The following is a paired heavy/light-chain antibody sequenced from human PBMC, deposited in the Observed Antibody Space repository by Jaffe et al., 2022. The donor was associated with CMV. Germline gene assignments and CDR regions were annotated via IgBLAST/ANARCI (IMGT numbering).Light chain of an antibody. CDR3: KQYANLPYT. V-gene: IGKV1-33*01. Sequence: DIQMTQSPSSLSASVGDRVTITCQASQDISSYLNWYQQKPGKAPKLLIYGASNLETGVPSRFSGSGSGADFTFAISNLQPEDIATYFCKQYANLPYTFGQGTKLEIK. J-gene: IGKJ2*01. CDR2: GAS. CDR1: QDISSY.
Heavy chain of an antibody. D-gene: IGHD2-15*01. CDR3: ARHAPCGGGICYSGFFSY. Sequence: EVQLVESGGGLVQPGRSLRLSCTASGFTFGDYAMSWVRQAPGKGLEWVGFIRDKAYGGTSEYAASVKGRFTISRDDSKSIASLQMNSLKVEDTAVYYCARHAPCGGGICYSGFFSYWGQGTLVTVSS. CDR2: IRDKAYGGTS. CDR1: GFTFGDYA. V-gene: IGHV3-49*04. J-gene: IGHJ4*02.